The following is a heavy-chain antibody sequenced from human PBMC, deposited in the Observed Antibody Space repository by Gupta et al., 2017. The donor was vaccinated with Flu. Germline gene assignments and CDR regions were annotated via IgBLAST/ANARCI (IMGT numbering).Heavy chain of an antibody. CDR2: ISPFFCPT. V-gene: IGHV1-69*01. J-gene: IGHJ4*02. CDR3: ARKGGGHCSGGSCYSFDF. D-gene: IGHD2-15*01. Sequence: GQGLEWMGGISPFFCPTNYAQKFQGRVTLTADESSSTADMELRSLRAEDTAGYYGARKGGGHCSGGSCYSFDFWGQGALVTVSS.